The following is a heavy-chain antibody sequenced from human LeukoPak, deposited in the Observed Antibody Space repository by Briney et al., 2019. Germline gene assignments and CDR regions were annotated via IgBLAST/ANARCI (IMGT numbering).Heavy chain of an antibody. Sequence: ASVTVSCKASGYTFTSYDINWVRQATGQGLEWMGWMNPNSGNTGYAQKFQGRVTMTRNTSISTAYMELSSLRSEDTAVYYCARVSYGSGSPGFDYWGQGTLVTVSS. CDR3: ARVSYGSGSPGFDY. V-gene: IGHV1-8*01. J-gene: IGHJ4*02. CDR2: MNPNSGNT. D-gene: IGHD3-10*01. CDR1: GYTFTSYD.